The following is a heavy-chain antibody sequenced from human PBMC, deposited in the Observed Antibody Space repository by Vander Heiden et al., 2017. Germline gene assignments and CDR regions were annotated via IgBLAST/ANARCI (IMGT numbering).Heavy chain of an antibody. J-gene: IGHJ6*02. V-gene: IGHV3-23*01. CDR1: GFIFSSYA. CDR2: ISGSGDST. Sequence: EVQLLESGGGLVQPGGSRKLSCSASGFIFSSYAMRWVRQAAGKGREWVSAISGSGDSTYYADSVKGRFTISRDNSKNTLYMQMNSLRAEDTAVYYCAKAAILGGYYYYGMDVWGQGTTVTVSS. CDR3: AKAAILGGYYYYGMDV.